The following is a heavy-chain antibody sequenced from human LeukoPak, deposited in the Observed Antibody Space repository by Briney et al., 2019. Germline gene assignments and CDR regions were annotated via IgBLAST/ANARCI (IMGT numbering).Heavy chain of an antibody. Sequence: ASVKVSSKVSGYTLTELSMHWVRQAPGKGLEWMGGFDPEDGETIYAQKFQGRVTMTEDTSTDTAYMELSSLRSEDTAVYYCARDYSGSYSAPFDYWGQGTLVTVSS. CDR3: ARDYSGSYSAPFDY. J-gene: IGHJ4*02. CDR1: GYTLTELS. D-gene: IGHD1-26*01. CDR2: FDPEDGET. V-gene: IGHV1-24*01.